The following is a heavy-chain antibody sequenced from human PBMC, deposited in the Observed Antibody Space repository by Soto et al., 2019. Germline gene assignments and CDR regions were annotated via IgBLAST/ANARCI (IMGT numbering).Heavy chain of an antibody. D-gene: IGHD2-15*01. J-gene: IGHJ2*01. V-gene: IGHV3-21*01. CDR1: GFTFNNYN. Sequence: EVQLVESGGGLVKPGGSLRLSCAASGFTFNNYNMNWVRQAPGKGLEWVASIDTSGTYTNYADSVRGRFTISRDNAKKSLYLEMSSLRDEDTAVYYCAREETKRSDWYFDLWGRGTLVTVS. CDR2: IDTSGTYT. CDR3: AREETKRSDWYFDL.